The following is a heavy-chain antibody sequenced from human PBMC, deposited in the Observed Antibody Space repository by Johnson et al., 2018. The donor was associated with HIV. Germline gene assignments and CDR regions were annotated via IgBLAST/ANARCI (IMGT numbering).Heavy chain of an antibody. CDR3: AKDMGYSSGLGNTAFDI. D-gene: IGHD6-19*01. Sequence: VQLVESGGGLVQPGRSLILSCAASGFTFNDYAMHWVRQAPGKGLEWVSTISWNSGTIGYEDSVKGRFTISRDNAKNSLYLQMNSLRAEDTALYYCAKDMGYSSGLGNTAFDIWGLGTMVTVSS. CDR2: ISWNSGTI. CDR1: GFTFNDYA. J-gene: IGHJ3*02. V-gene: IGHV3-9*01.